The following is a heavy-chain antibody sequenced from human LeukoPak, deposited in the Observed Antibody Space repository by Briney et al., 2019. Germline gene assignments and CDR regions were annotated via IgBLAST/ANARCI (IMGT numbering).Heavy chain of an antibody. V-gene: IGHV4-39*07. CDR3: ARSPGSYDYVWGSYRHDAFDI. CDR2: IYYSGST. Sequence: PSETPSLTCTVSGGSISSCSYYWVWIRQPPGKGLEWIGSIYYSGSTYYNPSLKSRVTISVDTSKNQFSLKLSSVTAADTAVYYRARSPGSYDYVWGSYRHDAFDIWGQGTMVTVSS. D-gene: IGHD3-16*02. CDR1: GGSISSCSYY. J-gene: IGHJ3*02.